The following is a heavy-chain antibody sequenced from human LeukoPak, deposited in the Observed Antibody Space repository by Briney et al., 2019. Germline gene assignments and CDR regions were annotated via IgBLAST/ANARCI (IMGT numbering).Heavy chain of an antibody. CDR3: ARAGMEHCTNGVCLDY. J-gene: IGHJ4*02. Sequence: QAGGSLRLSCAASGFTFSSYGMHWVRQAPGKGLEWVAFIRYDGSNKYYADSVKGRFTISRDNSKNTLYLQMNSLRAEDTAVYYCARAGMEHCTNGVCLDYWGQGTLVTVSS. CDR2: IRYDGSNK. CDR1: GFTFSSYG. D-gene: IGHD2-8*01. V-gene: IGHV3-30*02.